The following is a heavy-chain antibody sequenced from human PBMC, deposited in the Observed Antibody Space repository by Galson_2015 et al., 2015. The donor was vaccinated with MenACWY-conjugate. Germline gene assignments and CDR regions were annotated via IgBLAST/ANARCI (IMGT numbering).Heavy chain of an antibody. J-gene: IGHJ4*02. CDR3: ASWVGRDY. V-gene: IGHV3-7*03. Sequence: LRLSCAASGFTFSNYWLSWVRQAPGKGLEWVANIKQDGSEKYYVDSVKGRFTISRDNAKNSLYLQMNSLRAEDTAMYYCASWVGRDYWGQGTLVTVSS. D-gene: IGHD1-14*01. CDR2: IKQDGSEK. CDR1: GFTFSNYW.